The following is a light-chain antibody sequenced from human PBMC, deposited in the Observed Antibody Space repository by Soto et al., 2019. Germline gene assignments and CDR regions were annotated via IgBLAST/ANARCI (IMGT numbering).Light chain of an antibody. CDR3: QQYETFSGT. Sequence: EIMMTQSPATLSMSPGEAATLSCRASQSVSTNLAWYQQKPGQAPRLLMYEASTRATGIPARFSGSGSGTEFTLTIASLQPDDFATYYCQQYETFSGTFGPGTKVDIK. J-gene: IGKJ1*01. CDR2: EAS. V-gene: IGKV3-15*01. CDR1: QSVSTN.